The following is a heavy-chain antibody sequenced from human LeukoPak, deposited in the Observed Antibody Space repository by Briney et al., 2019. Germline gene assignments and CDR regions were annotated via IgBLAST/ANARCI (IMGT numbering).Heavy chain of an antibody. Sequence: GGSLRLSCAASGFTFSNYGMHWVRQAPGKGLEWVAFIRYDGINRYYADSVKGRLTIFRGNSKNTLYLQLNSLRGEDTAVYYCAKGDYYGSGSSADYWGQGTLVIVSS. CDR1: GFTFSNYG. J-gene: IGHJ4*02. V-gene: IGHV3-30*02. CDR3: AKGDYYGSGSSADY. D-gene: IGHD3-10*01. CDR2: IRYDGINR.